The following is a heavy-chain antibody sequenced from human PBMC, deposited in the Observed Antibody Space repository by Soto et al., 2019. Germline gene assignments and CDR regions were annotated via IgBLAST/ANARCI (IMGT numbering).Heavy chain of an antibody. CDR2: IYSGGTT. Sequence: EVQLVETGGGLIQPGGSLRLSCAVSGFSVGSNYMSWVRQAPGKGLEWVSVIYSGGTTHDADSVKGRFTTSRDNSKNMVYLQMNSLRVEDTAVYYCARSSCGGNAGYFNLWGRGTLVTVSS. J-gene: IGHJ2*01. CDR1: GFSVGSNY. CDR3: ARSSCGGNAGYFNL. V-gene: IGHV3-53*02. D-gene: IGHD2-21*01.